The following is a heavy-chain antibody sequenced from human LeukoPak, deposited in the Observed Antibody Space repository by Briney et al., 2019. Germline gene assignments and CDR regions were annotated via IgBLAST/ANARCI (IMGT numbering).Heavy chain of an antibody. CDR3: ARGVGYYYYYYMDV. Sequence: SVKVSCKASGGTFSSYAISWVRQAPGQGLEWMGGIIPIFGTANYAQKFQGRVTITADESTSTAHMELSSLRSEDTAVYYCARGVGYYYYYYMDVWGKGTTVTVSS. CDR1: GGTFSSYA. V-gene: IGHV1-69*13. D-gene: IGHD1-26*01. CDR2: IIPIFGTA. J-gene: IGHJ6*03.